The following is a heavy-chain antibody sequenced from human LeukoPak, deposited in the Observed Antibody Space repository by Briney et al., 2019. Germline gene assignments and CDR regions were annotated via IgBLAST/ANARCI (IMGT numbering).Heavy chain of an antibody. V-gene: IGHV3-11*01. J-gene: IGHJ5*02. CDR2: ISSSGSTI. D-gene: IGHD2-2*01. CDR3: ARDASRGYCSSTSCPVGFDP. Sequence: PGGSRKPSCAPPEFTSIDNNISWIRQAPGKGLKWVSYISSSGSTIYYADSVKGRFTISRDNAKNSLYLQMNSLRAEDTAVYYCARDASRGYCSSTSCPVGFDPWGQGTLVTVSS. CDR1: EFTSIDNN.